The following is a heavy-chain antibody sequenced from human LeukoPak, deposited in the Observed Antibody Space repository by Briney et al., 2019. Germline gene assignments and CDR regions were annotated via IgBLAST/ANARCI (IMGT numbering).Heavy chain of an antibody. CDR2: INANSGGT. J-gene: IGHJ4*02. CDR3: ARSSRYDIWTGYPY. D-gene: IGHD3-9*01. CDR1: GYTFTGYY. V-gene: IGHV1-2*02. Sequence: ASVKVSCKASGYTFTGYYMHWVRQAPGQGLEWMGWINANSGGTNYAQKFQGRVTMTRDTSISTAYMELSRLRSDDTAVYYCARSSRYDIWTGYPYWGQGTLVTVST.